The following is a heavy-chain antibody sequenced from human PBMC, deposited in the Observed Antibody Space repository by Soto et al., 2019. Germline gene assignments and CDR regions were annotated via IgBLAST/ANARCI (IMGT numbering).Heavy chain of an antibody. V-gene: IGHV4-59*01. D-gene: IGHD4-17*01. CDR2: IYYSGST. CDR1: GGSISSYY. J-gene: IGHJ4*02. CDR3: ACAPSYGDSDY. Sequence: PSETLSLTCTVSGGSISSYYWSWIRQPPGKGLEWIGYIYYSGSTNYNPSLKSRATISVDTSKNQFSLKLSSVTAADTAVYYCACAPSYGDSDYWGQGTLVTVSS.